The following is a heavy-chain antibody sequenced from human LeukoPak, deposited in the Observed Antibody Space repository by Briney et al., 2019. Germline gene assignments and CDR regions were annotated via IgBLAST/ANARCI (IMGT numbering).Heavy chain of an antibody. CDR2: INPNSGGT. V-gene: IGHV1-2*02. J-gene: IGHJ3*02. CDR1: GYTFTSYA. CDR3: ARDRDAFDI. Sequence: GASVKVSCKASGYTFTSYAMNWVRQAPGQGLEWMGWINPNSGGTNYAQKFQGRVTITRDTSISTAYMELSRLRSDDTAVYYCARDRDAFDIWGQGTMVTVSS.